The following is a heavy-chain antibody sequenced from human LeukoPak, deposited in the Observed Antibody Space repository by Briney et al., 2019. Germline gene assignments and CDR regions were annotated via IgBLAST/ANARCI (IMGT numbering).Heavy chain of an antibody. Sequence: PGGSLRLSCAASGFTFSNYAMNWVRQAPGKGLEWVSAITGSGGTTYYADSVKGRFTISRDDSRNTLYLQMNSLRGDDTAVYYCAKDVGKWESLHFFDYWGQGTLVTVSS. CDR2: ITGSGGTT. D-gene: IGHD1-26*01. CDR3: AKDVGKWESLHFFDY. V-gene: IGHV3-23*01. J-gene: IGHJ4*02. CDR1: GFTFSNYA.